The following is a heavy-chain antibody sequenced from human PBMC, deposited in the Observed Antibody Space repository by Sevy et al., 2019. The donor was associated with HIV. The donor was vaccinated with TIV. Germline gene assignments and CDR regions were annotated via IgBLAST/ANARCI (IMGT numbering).Heavy chain of an antibody. Sequence: GGSLRLSCAASGFSFSSYGMSWVRQTPGQGLEWVSAISGSGGSTYYADSVKGRLTISRANSKNTLYLQVISLGAEDTDVYYCAKGGFTMVRGVFDYWGQGTLVTVSS. CDR2: ISGSGGST. CDR3: AKGGFTMVRGVFDY. D-gene: IGHD3-10*01. CDR1: GFSFSSYG. V-gene: IGHV3-23*01. J-gene: IGHJ4*02.